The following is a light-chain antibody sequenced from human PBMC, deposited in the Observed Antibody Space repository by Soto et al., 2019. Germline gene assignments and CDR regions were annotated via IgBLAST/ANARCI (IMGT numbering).Light chain of an antibody. V-gene: IGLV3-1*01. Sequence: SYELTQPPSVSVSPGQTASITCSGDKLGDKYACWYQQKPGQSPVLVIYQVSKRPSGIPERFSGSNSGNTATLTISGTQAMDEADYYCQAWDSSTRVVFGGGTKLTVL. J-gene: IGLJ2*01. CDR1: KLGDKY. CDR2: QVS. CDR3: QAWDSSTRVV.